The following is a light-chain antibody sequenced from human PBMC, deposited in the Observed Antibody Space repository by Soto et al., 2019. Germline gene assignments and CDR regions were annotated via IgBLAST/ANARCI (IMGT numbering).Light chain of an antibody. CDR3: QQYNSYTWT. CDR1: QSINSW. CDR2: EAS. J-gene: IGKJ1*01. Sequence: DIQMTQSPSTRSASVGVRVTITCRASQSINSWLAWYQQRPGKAHKILIYEASSLASGVPSRFGGSGSGTEFTLTISSLQPDDFATYYCQQYNSYTWTFGQGTQVDIK. V-gene: IGKV1-5*03.